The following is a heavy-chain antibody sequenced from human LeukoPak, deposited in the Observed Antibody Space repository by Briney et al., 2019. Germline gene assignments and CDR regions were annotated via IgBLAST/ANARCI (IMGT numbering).Heavy chain of an antibody. V-gene: IGHV1-24*01. Sequence: ASVKVSCKFSGYTLTELSMHWVRQAPGKGLEWMGGFDPEDGETIYAQKFQGRVTMTEDTSTDTAYMELSSLRSEDTAVYYCATGYDILTGCAHIFDYWGQGTLVTVSS. CDR1: GYTLTELS. J-gene: IGHJ4*02. D-gene: IGHD3-9*01. CDR2: FDPEDGET. CDR3: ATGYDILTGCAHIFDY.